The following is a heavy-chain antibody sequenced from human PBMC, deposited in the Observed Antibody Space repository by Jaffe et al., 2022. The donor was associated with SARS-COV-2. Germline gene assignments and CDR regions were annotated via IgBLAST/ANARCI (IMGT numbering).Heavy chain of an antibody. CDR1: GFTFSSYG. J-gene: IGHJ6*02. D-gene: IGHD6-13*01. Sequence: QVQLVESGGGVVQPGRSLRLSCAASGFTFSSYGMHWVRQAPGKGLEWVAVISYDGSNKYYADSVKGRFTISRDNSKNTLYLQMNSLRAEDTAVYYCAKELGFAWGMDVWGQGTTVTVSS. CDR2: ISYDGSNK. V-gene: IGHV3-30*18. CDR3: AKELGFAWGMDV.